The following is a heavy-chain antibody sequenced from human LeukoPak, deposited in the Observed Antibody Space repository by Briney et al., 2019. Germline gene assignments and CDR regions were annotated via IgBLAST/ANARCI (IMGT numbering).Heavy chain of an antibody. Sequence: GGSLTLSCAASGFTFSSYAMSWVRQAPGEGLEWVSAISGSGGSTYYADSVKGRFTISRDNSKNTLYLQMNSLRAEDTAVYYCARRRGYSGYGGLHYYGMDVWGQGTTVTVSS. CDR3: ARRRGYSGYGGLHYYGMDV. D-gene: IGHD5-12*01. J-gene: IGHJ6*02. CDR1: GFTFSSYA. CDR2: ISGSGGST. V-gene: IGHV3-23*01.